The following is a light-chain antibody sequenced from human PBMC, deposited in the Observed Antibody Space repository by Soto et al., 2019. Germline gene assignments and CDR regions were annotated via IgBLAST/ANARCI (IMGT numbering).Light chain of an antibody. CDR3: SSYTSSSTLEV. CDR2: DVS. V-gene: IGLV2-14*03. Sequence: QSALTQPASVSGSPGQSITISCTGTSSDVGGYNYVSWYQHHPGKAPKLMIYDVSNRPSGASNRFSGSKSGNTASLTISGLQADDEADYYCSSYTSSSTLEVFGTGTKLTVL. CDR1: SSDVGGYNY. J-gene: IGLJ1*01.